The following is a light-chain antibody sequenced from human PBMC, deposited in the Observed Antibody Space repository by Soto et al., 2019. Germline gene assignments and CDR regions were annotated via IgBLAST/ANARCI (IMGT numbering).Light chain of an antibody. V-gene: IGLV2-8*01. CDR1: SSDVGGYNY. Sequence: QSVLTQPPSASGSPGQSVTISCTGTSSDVGGYNYVSWYQHHPGKAPKLMIYEVSARPSGVPDRFSGSKSGNTASLTVSGLQAEYEADYYCSSYAGSNNLGVFGGGTKLTVL. CDR2: EVS. J-gene: IGLJ2*01. CDR3: SSYAGSNNLGV.